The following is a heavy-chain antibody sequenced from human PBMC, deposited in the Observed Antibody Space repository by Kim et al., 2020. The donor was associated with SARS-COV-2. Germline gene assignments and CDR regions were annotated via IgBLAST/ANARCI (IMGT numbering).Heavy chain of an antibody. V-gene: IGHV3-23*01. Sequence: TYYAASGKGRFTISRDKSKSTRYLQMNSLRAEDTAVYYCAKGGSGWPFDYWGQGTLVTVSS. J-gene: IGHJ4*02. CDR2: T. CDR3: AKGGSGWPFDY. D-gene: IGHD6-19*01.